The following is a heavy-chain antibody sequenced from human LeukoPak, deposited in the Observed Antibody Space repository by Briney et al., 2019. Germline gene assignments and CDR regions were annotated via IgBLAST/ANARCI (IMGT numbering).Heavy chain of an antibody. Sequence: GGSLRLSCAASGFTFSSYGMHWVRQAPGKGLEWVAFIRYDGSNKYYADSVKGRFTISRDNSKNTLYLQMNSLRAEDTAVYYCAKDYDFWSGYYRYYFDYWGQGTLVTVSS. CDR2: IRYDGSNK. CDR3: AKDYDFWSGYYRYYFDY. V-gene: IGHV3-30*02. J-gene: IGHJ4*02. D-gene: IGHD3-3*01. CDR1: GFTFSSYG.